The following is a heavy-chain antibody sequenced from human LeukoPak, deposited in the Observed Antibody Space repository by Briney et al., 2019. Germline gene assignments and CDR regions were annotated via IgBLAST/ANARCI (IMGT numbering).Heavy chain of an antibody. CDR1: GFTFSSYW. Sequence: GGSLRLSCAASGFTFSSYWMHWVRQAPGKGLVWVSRINSDGSSTSYADSVKGRFTISRDNVKNTLYLQMNSLRAEDTAVYYCAREGRYFDWLGYYYYGMDVWGQGTTVTVSS. V-gene: IGHV3-74*01. J-gene: IGHJ6*02. CDR3: AREGRYFDWLGYYYYGMDV. CDR2: INSDGSST. D-gene: IGHD3-9*01.